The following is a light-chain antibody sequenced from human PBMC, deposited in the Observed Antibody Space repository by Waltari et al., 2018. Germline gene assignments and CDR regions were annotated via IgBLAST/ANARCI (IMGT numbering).Light chain of an antibody. CDR1: QSINSW. J-gene: IGKJ2*01. CDR2: KAS. Sequence: DIQMTQSPSTLSASVGDRVTITCRASQSINSWLAWYQQKPGKAPKLLIYKASTLQSGVPSRFSGSVSGTEFTLTISSLQPDDFATYYCQQYNSHSQTFGRGTKLEIK. CDR3: QQYNSHSQT. V-gene: IGKV1-5*03.